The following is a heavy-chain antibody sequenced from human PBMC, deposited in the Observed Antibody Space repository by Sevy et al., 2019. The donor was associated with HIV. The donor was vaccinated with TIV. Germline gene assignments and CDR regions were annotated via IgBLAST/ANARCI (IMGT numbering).Heavy chain of an antibody. CDR3: AREGCTKPHDY. CDR1: GFTFSKYS. V-gene: IGHV3-23*01. J-gene: IGHJ4*02. D-gene: IGHD2-8*01. CDR2: LSFGCGEI. Sequence: GGSLRLSCAASGFTFSKYSMSWVRQPPGKGREWVSTLSFGCGEINYADSVKGRFTISRGNSKSSVYLQMNNLRPEDTAVYYCAREGCTKPHDYWGQGTLVTVSS.